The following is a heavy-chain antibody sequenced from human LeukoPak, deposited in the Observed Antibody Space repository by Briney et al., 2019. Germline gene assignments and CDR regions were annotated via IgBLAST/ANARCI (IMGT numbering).Heavy chain of an antibody. CDR1: GGSISTITYY. D-gene: IGHD2-15*01. Sequence: SETLSLTCTVSGGSISTITYYWGWIRQPPGKGLEWIGSIYYSGSTYYNPSLKSRVTISVDTSKNQFSLKLSSATAADTAVYYCARAELSYCSGGRCPYFDYWGQGILVTVSS. CDR3: ARAELSYCSGGRCPYFDY. J-gene: IGHJ4*02. CDR2: IYYSGST. V-gene: IGHV4-39*07.